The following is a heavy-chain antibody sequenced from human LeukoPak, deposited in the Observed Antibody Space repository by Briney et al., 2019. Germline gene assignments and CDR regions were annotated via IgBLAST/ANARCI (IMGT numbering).Heavy chain of an antibody. D-gene: IGHD5-12*01. Sequence: SETLSLTCAVSGGSIISGNWWSWVRQPPGKGLEWIGEIYHSGRTNYNPSLKSRVTISLDKSKNQFSLNLSSVTAADTALYYCASSDGLPPRSDSSYDVFDYWGQGTLVTVSS. V-gene: IGHV4-4*02. J-gene: IGHJ4*02. CDR2: IYHSGRT. CDR1: GGSIISGNW. CDR3: ASSDGLPPRSDSSYDVFDY.